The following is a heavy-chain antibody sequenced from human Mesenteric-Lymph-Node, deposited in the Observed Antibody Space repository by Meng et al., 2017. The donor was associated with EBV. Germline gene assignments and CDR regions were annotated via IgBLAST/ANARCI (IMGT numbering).Heavy chain of an antibody. V-gene: IGHV4-4*02. CDR2: INHSGNT. CDR3: AKGAGEIDY. D-gene: IGHD4-17*01. CDR1: GDSISSSHW. Sequence: QVQLQESGPGLVKPSGXLSFTCAVSGDSISSSHWWSWVRQSPGKGLEWIGNINHSGNTDYNPSLKSRVTISVDKSKNQFSLRLSSVTAADTAVYYCAKGAGEIDYWGQGTLVTVSS. J-gene: IGHJ4*02.